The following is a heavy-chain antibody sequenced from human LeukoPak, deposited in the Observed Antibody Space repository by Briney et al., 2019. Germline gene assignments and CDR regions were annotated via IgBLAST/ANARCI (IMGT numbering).Heavy chain of an antibody. V-gene: IGHV4-39*07. J-gene: IGHJ3*02. Sequence: SETLSLTCSVSGGSIISSSYYWGWIRQPPGKGLEWIGSIYYSGSTSYSPSLKSRVTISVDTSKNQFSLKLSSATAADTAVYYCARTICSGGSCSPFDAFDIWGQGTMVTVSS. D-gene: IGHD2-15*01. CDR1: GGSIISSSYY. CDR2: IYYSGST. CDR3: ARTICSGGSCSPFDAFDI.